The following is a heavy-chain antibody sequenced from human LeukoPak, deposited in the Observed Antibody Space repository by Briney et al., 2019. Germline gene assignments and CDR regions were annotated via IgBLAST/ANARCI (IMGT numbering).Heavy chain of an antibody. CDR1: GYSFTSYW. CDR2: IYPGDSDT. Sequence: GESLKISCKGSGYSFTSYWIGWVRQMPGKGLEWMGNIYPGDSDTRYSPSFQGQVTISADKSIRTAYLQWSSLKASDTAMYYCARQRGVRGVYPYNWFDPWGQGTLVTVSS. D-gene: IGHD3-10*01. V-gene: IGHV5-51*01. J-gene: IGHJ5*02. CDR3: ARQRGVRGVYPYNWFDP.